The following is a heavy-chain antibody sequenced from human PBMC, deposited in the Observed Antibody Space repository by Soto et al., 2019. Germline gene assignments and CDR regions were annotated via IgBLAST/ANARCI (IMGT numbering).Heavy chain of an antibody. V-gene: IGHV1-69*13. Sequence: SVKVSCKASGGTFSSYAISWVRQAPGQGLEWMGGIIPIFGTANYAQKFQGRVTITADESTSTAYMELNSLRSEDTAVYYCAREATVYRAFDIWGQGTMVTVSS. D-gene: IGHD4-17*01. CDR2: IIPIFGTA. CDR1: GGTFSSYA. J-gene: IGHJ3*02. CDR3: AREATVYRAFDI.